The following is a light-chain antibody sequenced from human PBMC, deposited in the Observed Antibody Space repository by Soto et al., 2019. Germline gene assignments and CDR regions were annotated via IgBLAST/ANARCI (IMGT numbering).Light chain of an antibody. V-gene: IGKV1-33*01. CDR1: QDINSD. Sequence: DVQMTQSPSSLSASVGDSVTITCRASQDINSDLAWYQQRPGKAPKVLIHDTSNLEAGVPSTFSGSGSGTVFTFTISSLQPEDVGTYYCQQYENLPFTFGPGTRVDIK. CDR2: DTS. J-gene: IGKJ3*01. CDR3: QQYENLPFT.